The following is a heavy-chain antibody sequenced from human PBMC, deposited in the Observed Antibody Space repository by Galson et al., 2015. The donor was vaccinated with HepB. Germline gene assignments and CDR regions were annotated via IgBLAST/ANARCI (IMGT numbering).Heavy chain of an antibody. CDR3: ARGWDIEVTAHLDH. V-gene: IGHV3-7*03. CDR2: IKYDGSEK. CDR1: GFTYSNYW. D-gene: IGHD5-12*01. J-gene: IGHJ4*02. Sequence: SLRLSCAVSGFTYSNYWMSWVRQAPGRGLEWVANIKYDGSEKYYVRSVEGRFTVSRDNAQNSLYLHMSSLRAEDTAVYYCARGWDIEVTAHLDHWGQGALVTVSS.